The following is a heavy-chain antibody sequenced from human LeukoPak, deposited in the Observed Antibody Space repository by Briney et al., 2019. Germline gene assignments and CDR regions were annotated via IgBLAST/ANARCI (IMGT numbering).Heavy chain of an antibody. D-gene: IGHD3-10*01. V-gene: IGHV4-39*01. J-gene: IGHJ6*03. CDR3: ARQLYVSGSYYAPMDV. CDR1: GGSINSSSYF. Sequence: SETLSLTCSVSGGSINSSSYFWGWIRQPPGKGLEWIASVHYSGSTYYNPSLKSRVTISVDTSKNQFSLKLSSVTAADTAVYFCARQLYVSGSYYAPMDVWGKGTTVTISS. CDR2: VHYSGST.